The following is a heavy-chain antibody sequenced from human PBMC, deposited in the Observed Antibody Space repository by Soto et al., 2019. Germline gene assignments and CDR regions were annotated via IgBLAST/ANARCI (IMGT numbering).Heavy chain of an antibody. V-gene: IGHV3-30-3*01. D-gene: IGHD3-16*02. J-gene: IGHJ4*02. Sequence: AGGSLRLSCAASGFTFSSYAMHWVRQAPGKGLEWVAVISYDGSNKYYADSVXGRFTXSRDNSKNTLYLQMNSLRAEDTAVYYXXRDGGSYRYTGVGYFDYWGQGTLVTVS. CDR2: ISYDGSNK. CDR3: XRDGGSYRYTGVGYFDY. CDR1: GFTFSSYA.